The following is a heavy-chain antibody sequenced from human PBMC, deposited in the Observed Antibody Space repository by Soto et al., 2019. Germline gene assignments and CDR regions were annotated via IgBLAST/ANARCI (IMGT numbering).Heavy chain of an antibody. D-gene: IGHD6-6*01. CDR1: GFTFSSYA. V-gene: IGHV3-23*01. CDR2: ISGSGGST. Sequence: GGSLRLSCAASGFTFSSYAMSWVRQAPGKGLEWVSAISGSGGSTYYADSVKGRFTISRDNSKNTLYMQMNSLKAEDTAVYYCAKDALGGWAARPHDAFDIWGQGTMVTVSS. J-gene: IGHJ3*02. CDR3: AKDALGGWAARPHDAFDI.